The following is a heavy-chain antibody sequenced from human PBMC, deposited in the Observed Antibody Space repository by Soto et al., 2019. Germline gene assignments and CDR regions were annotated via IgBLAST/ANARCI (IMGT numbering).Heavy chain of an antibody. CDR3: ARLAEWEYYDGMDV. D-gene: IGHD1-26*01. J-gene: IGHJ6*02. Sequence: EVQLVESGGGLVQPGGSLKLSCAVSGFTFSVSAIHWVRQASGKGLEWVGRIRSKADNYATAYGASVKGRFSISREDSKNTAYLQMSSLNTEATAVYYCARLAEWEYYDGMDVWGQGTTVTVSS. CDR2: IRSKADNYAT. CDR1: GFTFSVSA. V-gene: IGHV3-73*02.